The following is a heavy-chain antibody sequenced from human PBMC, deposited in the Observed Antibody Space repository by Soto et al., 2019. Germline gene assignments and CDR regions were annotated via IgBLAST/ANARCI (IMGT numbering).Heavy chain of an antibody. D-gene: IGHD6-19*01. V-gene: IGHV3-74*01. Sequence: EVQLVESGGGLVQPGGSLRLSCAASGFTLSSYWMHWVRQAPGKGLVWVSRINSDGSSTSYADSVKGRFTISRDNAKNTLYLQMNSLRAEDTAVYYCAVAVAGPTAIGYWCQGTLVTVSS. CDR1: GFTLSSYW. J-gene: IGHJ4*02. CDR3: AVAVAGPTAIGY. CDR2: INSDGSST.